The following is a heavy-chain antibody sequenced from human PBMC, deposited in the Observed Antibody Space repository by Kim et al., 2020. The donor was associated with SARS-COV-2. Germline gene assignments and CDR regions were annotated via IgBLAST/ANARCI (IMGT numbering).Heavy chain of an antibody. Sequence: SVKVSCKASGGTFSSYAISWVRQAPGQGLEWMGGIIPIFGTANYAQKFQGRVTITADESTSTAYMELSSLRSEDTAVYYCTVAVAGIPLYGMDVWGQGTTVTVSS. J-gene: IGHJ6*02. CDR3: TVAVAGIPLYGMDV. V-gene: IGHV1-69*13. D-gene: IGHD6-19*01. CDR2: IIPIFGTA. CDR1: GGTFSSYA.